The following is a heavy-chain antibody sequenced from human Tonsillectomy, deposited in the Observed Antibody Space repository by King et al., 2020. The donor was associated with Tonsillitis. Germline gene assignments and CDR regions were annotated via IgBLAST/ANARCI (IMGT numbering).Heavy chain of an antibody. J-gene: IGHJ3*02. CDR1: GFTFSSYE. CDR2: ISSSGRTI. CDR3: AREDGDADAFDI. V-gene: IGHV3-48*03. Sequence: VQLVESGGGLVQPGGSLRLSCAASGFTFSSYEMNWVRQAPGKGLEWVSFISSSGRTIYYGDSVKGRFTISRDNAKNSLYLQMNTLRAEDTAIYYYAREDGDADAFDIWGQGTMVTVSS. D-gene: IGHD5-24*01.